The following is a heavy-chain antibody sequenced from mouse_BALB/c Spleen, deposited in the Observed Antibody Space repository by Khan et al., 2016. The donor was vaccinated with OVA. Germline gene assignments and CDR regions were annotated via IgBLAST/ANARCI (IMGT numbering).Heavy chain of an antibody. CDR3: ARFYDYEGYFDV. CDR2: IWSGGST. D-gene: IGHD2-4*01. Sequence: VQLVESGPGVVQPSQSLSITCTVSGFSLTFYGVHWIRQPPGKGLEGLGVIWSGGSTDYNSPFISRLSISKDNSKSQVFFKMNSLQADDTAIYYCARFYDYEGYFDVWGAGTTVTVSS. V-gene: IGHV2-4*02. CDR1: GFSLTFYG. J-gene: IGHJ1*01.